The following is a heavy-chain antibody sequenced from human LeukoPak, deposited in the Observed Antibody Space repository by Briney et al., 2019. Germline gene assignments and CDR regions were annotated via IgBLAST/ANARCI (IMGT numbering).Heavy chain of an antibody. CDR3: ARSRQASGLLSS. CDR1: GGAIASGGYS. V-gene: IGHV4-30-2*06. D-gene: IGHD3-10*01. Sequence: SQTLSLTCTVSGGAIASGGYSWNWIRQSPGKGLEWIGCIYDRGPAYYNPSLKSRFTISVDRPKNQFFLNVTSLTAADTAVYYCARSRQASGLLSSWGQGTLVTVSS. J-gene: IGHJ5*02. CDR2: IYDRGPA.